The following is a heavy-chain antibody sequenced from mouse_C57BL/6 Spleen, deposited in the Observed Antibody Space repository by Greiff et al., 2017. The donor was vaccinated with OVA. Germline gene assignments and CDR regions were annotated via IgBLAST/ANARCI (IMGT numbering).Heavy chain of an antibody. Sequence: QVQLKQPGAELVMPGASVKLSCKASGYTFTSYWMHWVKQRPGQGLEWIGEIDPSDSYTNYNQKFKGKSTLTVDKSSSTAHMQLSSLTSEDSAVYYCAVTTVVATGAMDYWGQGTSVTVSS. CDR3: AVTTVVATGAMDY. CDR2: IDPSDSYT. V-gene: IGHV1-69*01. CDR1: GYTFTSYW. J-gene: IGHJ4*01. D-gene: IGHD1-1*01.